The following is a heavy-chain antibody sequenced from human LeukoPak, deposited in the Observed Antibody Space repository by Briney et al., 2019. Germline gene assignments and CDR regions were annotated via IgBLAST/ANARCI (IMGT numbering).Heavy chain of an antibody. CDR1: GGSISSYY. D-gene: IGHD3-10*01. CDR2: IYYSGST. V-gene: IGHV4-59*01. CDR3: ARSDYGSGSYPPGY. J-gene: IGHJ4*02. Sequence: PSETLSLTCTVSGGSISSYYWSWIRQPPGKGLEWIGYIYYSGSTNYNPSLKSRVTISVDTSKNQFSLKLSSVTAADTAVYYCARSDYGSGSYPPGYWGQGTLVTVSS.